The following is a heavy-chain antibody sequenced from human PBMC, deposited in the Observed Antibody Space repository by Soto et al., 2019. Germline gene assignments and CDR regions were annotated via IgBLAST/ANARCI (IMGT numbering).Heavy chain of an antibody. D-gene: IGHD3-10*01. Sequence: GGSLRLSCEASGFPFINSAMNWVRQSPGKGLEWVSSISGSGGRTWYADSVRGRFTISRDNSQKTLYLQMNGLRGEDTAVYYCAKLGFSGTYFHFDYWGQGALVTVSS. CDR3: AKLGFSGTYFHFDY. CDR2: ISGSGGRT. J-gene: IGHJ4*02. V-gene: IGHV3-23*01. CDR1: GFPFINSA.